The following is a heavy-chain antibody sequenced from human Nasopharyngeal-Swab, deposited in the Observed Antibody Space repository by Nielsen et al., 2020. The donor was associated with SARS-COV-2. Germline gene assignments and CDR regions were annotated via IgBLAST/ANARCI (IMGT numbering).Heavy chain of an antibody. J-gene: IGHJ4*02. CDR3: TRLRADTGYSSDY. V-gene: IGHV3-11*03. CDR2: ISSSSSYT. CDR1: GFTFSDYY. Sequence: GGSLRLSCAASGFTFSDYYMSWIRQAPGKGLEWVSYISSSSSYTNYADSVKGRFTISRDNAKNSLYLQMNSLRAEDTAVYYCTRLRADTGYSSDYWGQGTLVTVSS. D-gene: IGHD6-13*01.